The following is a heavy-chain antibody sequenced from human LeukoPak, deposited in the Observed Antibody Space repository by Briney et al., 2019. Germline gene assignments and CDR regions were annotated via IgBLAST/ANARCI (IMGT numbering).Heavy chain of an antibody. J-gene: IGHJ6*03. CDR3: ARRGALRLRNYYYYYMDV. Sequence: PSETLSLTCAVYGGSFSGYYWSWIRQPPGKGLEWIGEINHSGSTNYNPSLKSRVTISVDTSKNQFSLKLSSVTAADTAVYYCARRGALRLRNYYYYYMDVWGKGTTVTISS. CDR2: INHSGST. V-gene: IGHV4-34*01. D-gene: IGHD2-15*01. CDR1: GGSFSGYY.